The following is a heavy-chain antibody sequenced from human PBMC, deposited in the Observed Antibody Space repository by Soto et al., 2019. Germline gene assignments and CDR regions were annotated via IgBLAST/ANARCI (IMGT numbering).Heavy chain of an antibody. J-gene: IGHJ4*02. CDR1: GFTFSSYA. CDR2: ISGSGGST. V-gene: IGHV3-23*01. Sequence: GGSLRLSCAASGFTFSSYAMSWVRQAPGKGLEWVSAISGSGGSTYYADSVKGRFTISRDNSKNTLYLQMNSLRAEDTAVYYCARVHYSDFWSGNGYYFDYWGQGTLVTVSS. CDR3: ARVHYSDFWSGNGYYFDY. D-gene: IGHD3-3*01.